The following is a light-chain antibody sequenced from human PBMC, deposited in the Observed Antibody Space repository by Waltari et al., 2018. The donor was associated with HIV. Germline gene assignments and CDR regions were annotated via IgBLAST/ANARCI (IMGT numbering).Light chain of an antibody. CDR1: QSVRSN. J-gene: IGKJ5*01. CDR3: QQYDNWPPIT. Sequence: EIVMTQSPATLSVSTGERATLSCRASQSVRSNLAWYQQRPGQAPRLLISGASTRATGVPARFSGSGSGTDFTLTISSLQSEDFAVYYCQQYDNWPPITIGQGTRLEIK. V-gene: IGKV3-15*01. CDR2: GAS.